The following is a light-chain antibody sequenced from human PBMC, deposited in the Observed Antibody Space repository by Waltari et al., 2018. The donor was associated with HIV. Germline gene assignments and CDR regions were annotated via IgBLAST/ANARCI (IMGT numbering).Light chain of an antibody. J-gene: IGLJ2*01. Sequence: QSVLTQPPSASGTHGQRVTISCSGSSSNIGSNYVYWYQQLPGTAPKLLIYRNNQRPSGVPGRFAGSKSGTSASLAISGLRSEDEADYYCAAWDDSLSVYVVFGGGTKLTVL. CDR1: SSNIGSNY. CDR3: AAWDDSLSVYVV. CDR2: RNN. V-gene: IGLV1-47*01.